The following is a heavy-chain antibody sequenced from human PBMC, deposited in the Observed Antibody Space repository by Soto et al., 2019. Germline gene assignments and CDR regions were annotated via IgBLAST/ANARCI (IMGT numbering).Heavy chain of an antibody. CDR2: IYSGGST. J-gene: IGHJ3*02. V-gene: IGHV3-53*04. Sequence: GGSLRLSCAASGFTFSSNYMSWVRQAPGKGLEWVSVIYSGGSTYYADSVKGRFTISRHNSKNTLYLQMNSLRAEDTAVYYCGFTGLAVANVFDIWGQGTMVTVSS. CDR1: GFTFSSNY. D-gene: IGHD6-19*01. CDR3: GFTGLAVANVFDI.